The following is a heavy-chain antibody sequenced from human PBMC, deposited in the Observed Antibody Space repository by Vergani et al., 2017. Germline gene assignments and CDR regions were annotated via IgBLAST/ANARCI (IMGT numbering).Heavy chain of an antibody. Sequence: QVQLVESGGGVVQPGRSLRLSCAASGFTFSSYGMHWVRQAPGKGLEWVAVIWYDGSNQYYADSVKGRFTISRDNSKNTLYLQMNSLRAEDTAVYYCARDGGYCSSTSCYYYYMDVWGKGTTVTVSS. CDR3: ARDGGYCSSTSCYYYYMDV. D-gene: IGHD2-2*01. V-gene: IGHV3-33*01. CDR2: IWYDGSNQ. J-gene: IGHJ6*03. CDR1: GFTFSSYG.